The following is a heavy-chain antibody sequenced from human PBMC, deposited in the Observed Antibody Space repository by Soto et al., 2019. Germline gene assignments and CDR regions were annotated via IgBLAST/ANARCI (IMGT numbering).Heavy chain of an antibody. Sequence: SLRLSCAASGITLDDYAMHWVRQAPGKGLEWVSGINWNSGSIGYADSVKGRFTISRDNAKNTLYLQMNSLRAEDTAVYYCARDRYYYYGMDVWGQGATVTVSS. CDR3: ARDRYYYYGMDV. CDR1: GITLDDYA. J-gene: IGHJ6*02. V-gene: IGHV3-9*01. CDR2: INWNSGSI.